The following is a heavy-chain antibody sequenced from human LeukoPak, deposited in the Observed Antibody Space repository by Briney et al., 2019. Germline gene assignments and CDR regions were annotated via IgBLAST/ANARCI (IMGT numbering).Heavy chain of an antibody. D-gene: IGHD1-26*01. CDR2: INPNSGGT. Sequence: GASVKVSFKASGYTFTCYYMHWVRQAPGQGREWMGWINPNSGGTNYAQKFQGRVTMNRETSISTAYMELSRLRSDDTAVYYCASGHSGSYWVYFDYWGQGTLVTVSS. CDR1: GYTFTCYY. V-gene: IGHV1-2*02. J-gene: IGHJ4*02. CDR3: ASGHSGSYWVYFDY.